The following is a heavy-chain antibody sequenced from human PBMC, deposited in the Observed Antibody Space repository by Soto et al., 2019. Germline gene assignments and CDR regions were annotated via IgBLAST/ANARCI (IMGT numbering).Heavy chain of an antibody. CDR1: GDSISRYY. CDR2: MFHSGRT. CDR3: ARVGSGNDWYTGDY. J-gene: IGHJ4*02. Sequence: PSETLSLTCTVSGDSISRYYWGWIRQSPDKGLEWIGSMFHSGRTHYNPSLKSRVTMSLDTSKNQLSLKLSSVTAVDTAVYYCARVGSGNDWYTGDYWGQGAPVTVSS. D-gene: IGHD5-12*01. V-gene: IGHV4-59*01.